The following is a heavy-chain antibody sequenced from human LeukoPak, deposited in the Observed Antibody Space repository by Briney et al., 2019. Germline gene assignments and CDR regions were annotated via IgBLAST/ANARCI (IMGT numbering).Heavy chain of an antibody. CDR1: GFTFSSYA. Sequence: GGSLRLSCAASGFTFSSYAMSWVRQAPGKGLEWVSAISGSGGSTYYADSVKGRFTISRDNSKNTLYLQMNSLRAEDTAVYYCAKSTVDTLTGTLRDYWGQGTLVTVSS. CDR3: AKSTVDTLTGTLRDY. D-gene: IGHD1-20*01. V-gene: IGHV3-23*01. CDR2: ISGSGGST. J-gene: IGHJ4*02.